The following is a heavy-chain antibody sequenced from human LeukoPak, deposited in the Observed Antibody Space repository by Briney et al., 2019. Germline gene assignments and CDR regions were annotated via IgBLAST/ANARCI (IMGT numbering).Heavy chain of an antibody. D-gene: IGHD3-10*01. CDR3: ARLPTIWFGELFRDNYGMDV. J-gene: IGHJ6*02. V-gene: IGHV3-30-3*01. CDR2: ISYDGSNK. Sequence: PGGSLRLSCAASGFTFSSYAMHWVRQAPGKGLEWVAVISYDGSNKYYADSVKGRFTISRDNSKNTLYLQMNSLRAEDTAVYYCARLPTIWFGELFRDNYGMDVWGQGTTVTVSS. CDR1: GFTFSSYA.